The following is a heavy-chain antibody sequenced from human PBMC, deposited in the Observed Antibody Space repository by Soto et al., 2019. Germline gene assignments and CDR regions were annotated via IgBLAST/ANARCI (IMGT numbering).Heavy chain of an antibody. V-gene: IGHV1-18*04. CDR3: ARRGQSSTVYALILHWFVP. CDR2: ISAYNGNT. D-gene: IGHD2-8*01. Sequence: QVQLVQSGAEVKKPGASVKVSCKASGYTFSDYAITWVRQAPGQGLEWMGWISAYNGNTKYEQKFQGRVTMTTDTSTNTAHMELRRLGSDDTTVYYCARRGQSSTVYALILHWFVPWGKRTLVTVSS. J-gene: IGHJ5*02. CDR1: GYTFSDYA.